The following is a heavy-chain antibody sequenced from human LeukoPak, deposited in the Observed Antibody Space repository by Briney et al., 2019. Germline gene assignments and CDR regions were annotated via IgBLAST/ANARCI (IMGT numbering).Heavy chain of an antibody. D-gene: IGHD1-26*01. CDR2: ISGSGGST. J-gene: IGHJ4*02. V-gene: IGHV3-23*01. CDR1: GFTFSSYA. CDR3: ARVMRWELHGGLDY. Sequence: GGSLRLSCAASGFTFSSYATSWVRQAPGKGLEWVSAISGSGGSTYYADSVKGRFTISRDNSKNSLYLQMNSLRAEDTAVYYCARVMRWELHGGLDYWGQGTLVTVSS.